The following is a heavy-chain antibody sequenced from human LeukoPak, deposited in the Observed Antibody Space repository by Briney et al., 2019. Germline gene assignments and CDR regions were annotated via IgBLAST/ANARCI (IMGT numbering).Heavy chain of an antibody. CDR3: AATRGI. V-gene: IGHV4-59*01. J-gene: IGHJ3*02. Sequence: PSETLSLTCTVSGGSISSSYWSWIRQPPGKRLEWMGYIFDSGTTNYNPSLKSRVSISADTSKNQFSLKLTSVTAADTAVYYCAATRGIWGQGTMVTVSS. D-gene: IGHD5-12*01. CDR2: IFDSGTT. CDR1: GGSISSSY.